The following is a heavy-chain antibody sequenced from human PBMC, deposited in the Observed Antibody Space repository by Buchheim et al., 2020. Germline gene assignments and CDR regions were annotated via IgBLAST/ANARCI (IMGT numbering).Heavy chain of an antibody. J-gene: IGHJ6*02. CDR1: GFTFSSYE. Sequence: EVQLVESGGGLVQPGGSLRLSCAASGFTFSSYEMNWVRQAPGKGLEWVSYISSSGSTIYYADSVKGRFTISRDNAKNSLYLQMNSLRAEDTAVYYCARWVRYPGNYYYYYGMDVWGQGTT. V-gene: IGHV3-48*03. CDR2: ISSSGSTI. CDR3: ARWVRYPGNYYYYYGMDV. D-gene: IGHD2-2*02.